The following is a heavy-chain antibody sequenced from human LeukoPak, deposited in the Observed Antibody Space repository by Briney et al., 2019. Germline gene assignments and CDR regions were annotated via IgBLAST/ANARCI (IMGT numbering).Heavy chain of an antibody. D-gene: IGHD2-15*01. CDR1: GYIFTGYY. V-gene: IGHV1-2*02. CDR3: AKGTRRIWSDFDH. CDR2: SNPNSGAT. J-gene: IGHJ4*02. Sequence: ASVKVSCKASGYIFTGYYIHWVRQAPGPGLEGMGWSNPNSGATNYAQKVQGRVTMTTDTSITAAYMDLSRLRFDDTALYYCAKGTRRIWSDFDHWGQGTLVTVSS.